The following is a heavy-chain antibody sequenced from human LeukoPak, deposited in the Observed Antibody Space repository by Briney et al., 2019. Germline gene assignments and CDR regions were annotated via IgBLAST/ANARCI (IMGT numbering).Heavy chain of an antibody. J-gene: IGHJ4*02. CDR2: SYHTGST. Sequence: SETLSLTCTVSGYSITSGYYWGWIRQTPGKGLEWIGSSYHTGSTLYNPSLKSRVTISVDPSKNQFSLKLSSVIVADTAVYYCARAITGFFDYWGQGTLVTVSS. D-gene: IGHD1-20*01. CDR3: ARAITGFFDY. V-gene: IGHV4-38-2*02. CDR1: GYSITSGYY.